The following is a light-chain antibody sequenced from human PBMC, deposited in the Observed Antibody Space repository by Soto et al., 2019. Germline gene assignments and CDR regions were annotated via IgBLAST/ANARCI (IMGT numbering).Light chain of an antibody. CDR3: QQFGSSPRT. CDR2: GAS. J-gene: IGKJ1*01. Sequence: RASQSVSSCYLSWYQQKPGQAPRLLIFGASSRATGIPDRFSGSGSGTDFTLTISRLEPEDFAVYYCQQFGSSPRTFGQGTKVDIK. CDR1: QSVSSCY. V-gene: IGKV3-20*01.